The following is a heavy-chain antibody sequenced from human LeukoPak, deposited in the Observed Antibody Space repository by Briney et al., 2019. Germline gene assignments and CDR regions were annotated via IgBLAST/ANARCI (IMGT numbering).Heavy chain of an antibody. Sequence: GGSLRLSCAASGFTFSSYGMHWVRQAPGKGLEWVAVISYDGSNKYYADSVKGRFTISRDNSKNTLYLQMNSLRAEDTAVYYCAKDLTRALWYVAVAGILDYWGQGTLVTVSS. V-gene: IGHV3-30*18. J-gene: IGHJ4*02. CDR2: ISYDGSNK. CDR1: GFTFSSYG. D-gene: IGHD6-19*01. CDR3: AKDLTRALWYVAVAGILDY.